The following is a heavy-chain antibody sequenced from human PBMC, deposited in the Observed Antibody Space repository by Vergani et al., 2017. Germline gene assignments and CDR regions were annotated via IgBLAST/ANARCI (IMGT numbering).Heavy chain of an antibody. J-gene: IGHJ6*02. CDR2: IYTGGST. Sequence: EVQLVETGGGLIQPGGSLRLSCAASGFTVSSNYMSWVRQAPGKGLEWVSVIYTGGSTYYADSVKGRFTISRDNSTNTLYLQMNSLRAEDAAVYYCAREHRVTRNTRYYYYGMDVWGQGTTVTVSS. D-gene: IGHD1/OR15-1a*01. V-gene: IGHV3-53*02. CDR1: GFTVSSNY. CDR3: AREHRVTRNTRYYYYGMDV.